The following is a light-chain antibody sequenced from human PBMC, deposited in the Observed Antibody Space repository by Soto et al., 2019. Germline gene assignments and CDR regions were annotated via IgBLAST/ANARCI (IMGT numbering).Light chain of an antibody. CDR2: DGS. J-gene: IGKJ5*01. CDR3: QQYDDWPIT. CDR1: ESVRSN. Sequence: IVLTQSPGTLSLSPGERATLSCRSSESVRSNLAWYQHKPGQAPRLLIYDGSTRALGIPARFSGSESGTEFTLTISSLQSEDFAVYFCQQYDDWPITFGQGTRLEI. V-gene: IGKV3-15*01.